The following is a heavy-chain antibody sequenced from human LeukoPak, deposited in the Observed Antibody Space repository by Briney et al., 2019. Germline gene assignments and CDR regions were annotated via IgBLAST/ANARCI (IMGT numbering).Heavy chain of an antibody. D-gene: IGHD1-26*01. CDR1: GDSISSSNW. J-gene: IGHJ4*02. V-gene: IGHV4-4*02. Sequence: PSETLSLTCAVSGDSISSSNWWSWVRQPPGKGLEWIGEIYHSGSTNYNPSLKSRVTISVDKSKNQLSLNLSSVTAADTAVYYCATPAYSGCYYELWGQGTLVTVSS. CDR2: IYHSGST. CDR3: ATPAYSGCYYEL.